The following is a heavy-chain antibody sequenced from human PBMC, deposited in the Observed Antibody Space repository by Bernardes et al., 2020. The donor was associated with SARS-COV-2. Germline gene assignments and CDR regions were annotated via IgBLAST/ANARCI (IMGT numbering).Heavy chain of an antibody. CDR1: GGTFSTYA. Sequence: SVKVSCKASGGTFSTYAISWVRQAPGQGLEWMGGIIPIFDTPKYAEKFQGRLTITADASMSTAYMELNSLRSDDTAVYYCASREAFDYYGMDVWGQGTTVTVSS. D-gene: IGHD1-26*01. J-gene: IGHJ6*02. CDR3: ASREAFDYYGMDV. CDR2: IIPIFDTP. V-gene: IGHV1-69*13.